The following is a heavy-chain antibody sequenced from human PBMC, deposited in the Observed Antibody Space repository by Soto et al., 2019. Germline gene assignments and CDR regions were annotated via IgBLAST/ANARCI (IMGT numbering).Heavy chain of an antibody. CDR2: IDPSDSYT. J-gene: IGHJ5*02. D-gene: IGHD2-2*01. CDR3: ARLRCSSTSCYQDFDP. CDR1: VYSFTSYW. V-gene: IGHV5-10-1*01. Sequence: GESLKISCKGSVYSFTSYWISWVRQMPGKGLEWMGRIDPSDSYTNYSPSFQGHVTISADKSISTAYLQWSSLRASDTAMYYCARLRCSSTSCYQDFDPWGQGTLVTVSS.